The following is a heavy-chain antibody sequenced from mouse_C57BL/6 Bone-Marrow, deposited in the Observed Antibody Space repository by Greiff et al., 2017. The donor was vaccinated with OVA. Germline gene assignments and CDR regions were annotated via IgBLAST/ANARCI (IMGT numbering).Heavy chain of an antibody. CDR1: GYTFTIYW. D-gene: IGHD1-1*01. CDR3: ARSLLLLGYFDV. Sequence: QVQLQQPGAELVMPGASVKLSCKASGYTFTIYWMHWVKQRPGQGLEWIGEIDPSDSYTNYNQKFKGKSTLTVDKSSSTAYMQLSSLTSEDSAVYYCARSLLLLGYFDVWGTGTTVTVSS. CDR2: IDPSDSYT. J-gene: IGHJ1*03. V-gene: IGHV1-69*01.